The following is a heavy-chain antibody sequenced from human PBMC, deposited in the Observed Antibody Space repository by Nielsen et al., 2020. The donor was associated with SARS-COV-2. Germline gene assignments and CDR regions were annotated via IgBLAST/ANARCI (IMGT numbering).Heavy chain of an antibody. D-gene: IGHD3-3*01. J-gene: IGHJ5*02. Sequence: SVKVSCKASGGTFSSDAISWVRQAPGQGLEWVGGIIIVFDTANSAPKFQGRVTMTEDTSTDTAYMELSSLRSEDTAVYYCATARIFGVANWFDPWGQGTLVTVSS. V-gene: IGHV1-69*06. CDR3: ATARIFGVANWFDP. CDR2: IIIVFDTA. CDR1: GGTFSSDA.